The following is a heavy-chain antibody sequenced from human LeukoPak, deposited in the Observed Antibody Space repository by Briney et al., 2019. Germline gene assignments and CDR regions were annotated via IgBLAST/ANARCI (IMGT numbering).Heavy chain of an antibody. Sequence: GASVKVSCKASGYTFTGYYMHWVRRAPGQGLEWMGWINPNSGGTNYAQRFQGRVTMTRDTSISTAYMELSRLGSDDTAVYYCARESPDLDYSCDYWGQGALVTVSS. CDR3: ARESPDLDYSCDY. V-gene: IGHV1-2*02. D-gene: IGHD4-11*01. CDR1: GYTFTGYY. J-gene: IGHJ4*02. CDR2: INPNSGGT.